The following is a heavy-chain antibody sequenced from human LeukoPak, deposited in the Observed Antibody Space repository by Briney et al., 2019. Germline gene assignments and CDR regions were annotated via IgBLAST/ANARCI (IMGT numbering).Heavy chain of an antibody. CDR3: AKASYYYDSSGLSGFDY. V-gene: IGHV3-23*01. Sequence: GGSLRLSCAASGFIFSSCAMSWVRQAPGKGLEWVSAISGSGGSTYYADSVKGRFTISRDNSKDTLYLQMNSLRAEDTAVYYCAKASYYYDSSGLSGFDYWGQGTLVTVSS. D-gene: IGHD3-22*01. J-gene: IGHJ4*02. CDR1: GFIFSSCA. CDR2: ISGSGGST.